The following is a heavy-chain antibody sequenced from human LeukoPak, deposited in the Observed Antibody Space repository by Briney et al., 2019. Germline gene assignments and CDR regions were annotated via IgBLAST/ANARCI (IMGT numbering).Heavy chain of an antibody. CDR3: ARDPTTVAVAADYYMDV. V-gene: IGHV1-2*02. CDR1: GYTFTGYH. CDR2: INPNSGGT. J-gene: IGHJ6*03. Sequence: TSVKVSCKASGYTFTGYHMHWVRQAPGQGLEWMGWINPNSGGTNYAQKFQGRVTMTRDTSISTAYMELSRLRSDDTAVYYCARDPTTVAVAADYYMDVWGKGTTVTVSS. D-gene: IGHD6-19*01.